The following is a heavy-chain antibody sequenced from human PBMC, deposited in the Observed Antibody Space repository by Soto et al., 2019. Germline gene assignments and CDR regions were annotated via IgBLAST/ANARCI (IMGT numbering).Heavy chain of an antibody. Sequence: QLQLQESGPGLVKPSETLSLTCTVAGGSISSSSYYWGLIRQHPGKGLEWIGSIYYSGSTYYNPSRKSRVTISLHTSKNQFSLKLSSVTAADTAGYYCASNIVATIDLAQWDQGTLVTVSS. CDR3: ASNIVATIDLAQ. D-gene: IGHD5-12*01. V-gene: IGHV4-39*01. CDR2: IYYSGST. CDR1: GGSISSSSYY. J-gene: IGHJ4*02.